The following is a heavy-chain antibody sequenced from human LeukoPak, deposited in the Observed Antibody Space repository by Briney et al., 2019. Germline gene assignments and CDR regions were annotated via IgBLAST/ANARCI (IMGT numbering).Heavy chain of an antibody. V-gene: IGHV1-18*01. CDR1: GGTLSSYA. CDR2: ISAYNGNT. J-gene: IGHJ6*02. Sequence: GASVKVSCKASGGTLSSYAISWVRQAPGQGLEWMGWISAYNGNTNYAQKLQGRVTMTTDTSTSTAYMELRSLRSDDTAVYYCARDWGSGSADYYYYGMDVWGQGTTVTVSS. CDR3: ARDWGSGSADYYYYGMDV. D-gene: IGHD3-10*01.